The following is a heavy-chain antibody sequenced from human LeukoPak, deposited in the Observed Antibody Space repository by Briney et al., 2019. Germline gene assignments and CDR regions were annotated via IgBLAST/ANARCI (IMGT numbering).Heavy chain of an antibody. V-gene: IGHV4-59*01. D-gene: IGHD3-9*01. Sequence: SETLFLTCTVSGGSIRSYYWSWIRQPPGKGLEWIGYIYNSWSTNYNPSLKSRVTISVDTSKNQFSLRLSSVTAADTAVYYCAMSPGYYFDYWGQGTLVTVSS. J-gene: IGHJ4*02. CDR1: GGSIRSYY. CDR3: AMSPGYYFDY. CDR2: IYNSWST.